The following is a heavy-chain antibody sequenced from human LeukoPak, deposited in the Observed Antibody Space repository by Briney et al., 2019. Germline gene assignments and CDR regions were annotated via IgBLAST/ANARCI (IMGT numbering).Heavy chain of an antibody. D-gene: IGHD2-15*01. CDR3: ARVSRRVAATTLNY. J-gene: IGHJ4*02. CDR1: GYTFTSYD. CDR2: MNPNSGNT. Sequence: ASVKVSCKASGYTFTSYDINWVRQAPGQGLEWMGWMNPNSGNTGYAQKFQGRVTTTRNTSISTAYMELSSLRSEDTAVYYCARVSRRVAATTLNYWGQGTLVTVSS. V-gene: IGHV1-8*01.